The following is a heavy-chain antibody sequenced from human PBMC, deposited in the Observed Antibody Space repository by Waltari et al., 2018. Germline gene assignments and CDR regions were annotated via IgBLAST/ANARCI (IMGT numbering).Heavy chain of an antibody. CDR2: IYHSGST. CDR3: ASYYGDYAAFDI. D-gene: IGHD4-17*01. CDR1: GGSISSSNW. V-gene: IGHV4-4*02. J-gene: IGHJ3*02. Sequence: QVQLQESGPGLVKPSGTLSLTCAVSGGSISSSNWWSWVRQPPGKGLELIGEIYHSGSTNYNTSLKSRVTISVDKSKHHFSLKLSSVTAADTAVYYCASYYGDYAAFDIWGPGTMVTVSS.